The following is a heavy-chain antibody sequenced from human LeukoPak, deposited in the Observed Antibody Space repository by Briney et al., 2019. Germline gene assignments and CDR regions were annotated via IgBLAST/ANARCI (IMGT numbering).Heavy chain of an antibody. V-gene: IGHV1-8*02. Sequence: GASVKVSCKASGYSFTTYAVNWVRQAPGQGLEWMGWMNPNSGNTASAQKFQGRVTMTGDTSISTAYMELSSLTSENTAIYYCARLPPRYCSNIDCAADYWGQGTLVTVSS. J-gene: IGHJ4*02. D-gene: IGHD2-2*01. CDR3: ARLPPRYCSNIDCAADY. CDR2: MNPNSGNT. CDR1: GYSFTTYA.